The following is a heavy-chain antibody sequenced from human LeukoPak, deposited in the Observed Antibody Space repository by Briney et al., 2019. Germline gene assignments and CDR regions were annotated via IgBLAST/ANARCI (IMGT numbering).Heavy chain of an antibody. CDR1: GFTFSSYG. Sequence: GGSLRLSCAASGFTFSSYGMHWVRQAPGKGLEWVSAISGSGGSTYYADSVKGRFTISRDNSKNTLYLQMNSLRAEDTAVYYCAKDRYCSSTSCYVEDYWGQGTLVTVSS. CDR2: ISGSGGST. J-gene: IGHJ4*02. CDR3: AKDRYCSSTSCYVEDY. D-gene: IGHD2-2*01. V-gene: IGHV3-23*01.